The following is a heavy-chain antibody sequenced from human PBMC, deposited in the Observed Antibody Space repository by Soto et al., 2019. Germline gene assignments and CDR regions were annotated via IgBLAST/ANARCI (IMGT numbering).Heavy chain of an antibody. CDR1: GFTFSSYA. J-gene: IGHJ4*02. CDR3: ARDALAARPNY. Sequence: HVQLVESGGGVVQPGRSLRLSCAASGFTFSSYAMHWVRQAPGKGLEWVAVISYDGSNKYYADSVKGRFTISRDNSKNTLYLQMNSLRAEDTAVYYCARDALAARPNYWGQGTLVTVSS. V-gene: IGHV3-30-3*01. CDR2: ISYDGSNK. D-gene: IGHD6-6*01.